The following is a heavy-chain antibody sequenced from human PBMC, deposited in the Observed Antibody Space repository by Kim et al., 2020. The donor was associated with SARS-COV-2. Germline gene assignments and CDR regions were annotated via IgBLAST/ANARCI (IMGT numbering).Heavy chain of an antibody. CDR1: GFTFSSYW. D-gene: IGHD1-26*01. J-gene: IGHJ4*02. V-gene: IGHV3-74*01. Sequence: GGSLRLSCAVSGFTFSSYWMHWVRQAPGKGLVWVSRINSDGSSTSYADSVKGRFTISRDNTKNTLYLQMNSLRAEDTAVYYCARLVGATGDAHWGQGTLVTVS. CDR3: ARLVGATGDAH. CDR2: INSDGSST.